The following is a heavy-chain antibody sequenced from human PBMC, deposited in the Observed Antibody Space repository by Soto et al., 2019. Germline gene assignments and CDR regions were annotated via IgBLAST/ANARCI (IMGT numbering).Heavy chain of an antibody. CDR2: IYPGDSET. CDR1: GYSFSNYW. V-gene: IGHV5-51*01. D-gene: IGHD1-1*01. J-gene: IGHJ3*01. CDR3: ARRAWNHFRTFDV. Sequence: PGESLKISCKGSGYSFSNYWIGWVRQMPGKGLEWMGIIYPGDSETRYSPPFQGQVTISADKSISTAYLQWSSLKASDTAMYYCARRAWNHFRTFDVWGQGAMVTVSS.